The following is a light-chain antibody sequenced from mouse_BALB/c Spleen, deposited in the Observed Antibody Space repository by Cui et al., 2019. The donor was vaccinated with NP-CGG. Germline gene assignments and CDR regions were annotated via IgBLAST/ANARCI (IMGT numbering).Light chain of an antibody. CDR1: TGAVTTSNY. CDR3: ALWYSNHWV. V-gene: IGLV1*01. Sequence: QAVVTKESALTTSPGETVTLTCHSSTGAVTTSNYANWVQEKPDHLFTGLIGGTNNRAPGVPASFSGSLIGDKAALTITGAQTEDEAIYFCALWYSNHWVFGGGTKLTVL. J-gene: IGLJ1*01. CDR2: GTN.